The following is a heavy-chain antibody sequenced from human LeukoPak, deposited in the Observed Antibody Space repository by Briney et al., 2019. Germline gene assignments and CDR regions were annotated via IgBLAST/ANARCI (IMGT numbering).Heavy chain of an antibody. V-gene: IGHV1-69*13. D-gene: IGHD6-6*01. CDR2: IIPIFGTT. CDR1: GGTFSDYA. J-gene: IGHJ4*02. Sequence: GASVKVSCKASGGTFSDYAISWVRQAPGQGLEWMGEIIPIFGTTNYAQKFQGRVTITADESTSTAYMELSSLRSEDTAVYYCARNWGEYSSSSDGAFDYWGQGTLVTVSS. CDR3: ARNWGEYSSSSDGAFDY.